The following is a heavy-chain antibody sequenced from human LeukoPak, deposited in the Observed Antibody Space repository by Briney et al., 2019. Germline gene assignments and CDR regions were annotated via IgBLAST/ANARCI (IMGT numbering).Heavy chain of an antibody. V-gene: IGHV3-30*02. CDR3: ARVAESRCWDY. J-gene: IGHJ4*02. Sequence: SGGSLRLSCAASGFTFSSYGMHWVRQAPGEGLEWVAYIRYDGNNQHYADSVRGRFTIFRDNSKSTLYLQMNSLRGDDTAVYYCARVAESRCWDYWGQGTLVTVSS. CDR2: IRYDGNNQ. CDR1: GFTFSSYG. D-gene: IGHD2-8*01.